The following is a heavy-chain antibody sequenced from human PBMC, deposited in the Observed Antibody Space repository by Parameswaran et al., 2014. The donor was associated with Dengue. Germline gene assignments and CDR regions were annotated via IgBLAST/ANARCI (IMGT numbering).Heavy chain of an antibody. J-gene: IGHJ4*02. V-gene: IGHV4-61*07. CDR2: IYYSGST. Sequence: VRQAPGKGLEWIGYIYYSGSTNYNPSLKSRVTISVDTSKNQFSLKLSSVTAADTAVYYCARHRGSGSYVYYFDYWGQGTLVTVSS. CDR3: ARHRGSGSYVYYFDY. D-gene: IGHD3-10*01.